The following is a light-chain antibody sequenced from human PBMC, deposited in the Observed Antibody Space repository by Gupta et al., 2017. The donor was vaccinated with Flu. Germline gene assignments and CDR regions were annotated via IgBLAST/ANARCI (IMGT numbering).Light chain of an antibody. CDR1: SGSLSTNFY. V-gene: IGLV8-61*01. CDR3: ALGMGSDIWV. J-gene: IGLJ3*02. Sequence: QLAVTPEPSFSVSPGGTVTLTSCLTSGSLSTNFYPSWYQQTPGQAPRTLIYDTDGRSAGVPDRFSGSIRGNKAALTITGAQAVDECEYYCALGMGSDIWVFGGGTKLTVL. CDR2: DTD.